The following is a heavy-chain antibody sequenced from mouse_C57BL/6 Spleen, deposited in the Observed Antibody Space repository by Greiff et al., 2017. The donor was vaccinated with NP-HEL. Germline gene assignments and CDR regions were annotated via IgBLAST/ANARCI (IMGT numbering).Heavy chain of an antibody. V-gene: IGHV5-6*02. CDR1: GFTFSSYG. CDR2: ISSGGSYT. Sequence: DVMLVESGGDLVKPGGSLKLSCAASGFTFSSYGMSWVRQTPDKRLEWVATISSGGSYTYYPDSVKGRFTISRDNAKNTLYLQMSSLKSEDTAMYYCARHPPSSDYWGQGTTLTVSS. J-gene: IGHJ2*01. CDR3: ARHPPSSDY.